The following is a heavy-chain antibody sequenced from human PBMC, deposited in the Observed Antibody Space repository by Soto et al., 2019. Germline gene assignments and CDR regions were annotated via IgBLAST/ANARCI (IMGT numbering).Heavy chain of an antibody. Sequence: ASVKVSCKASGYSFTSYGISWVRQAPGQGPEWMGWISGHNGNTNHPQSLQGRVTMTTDTSRNTAYMELRSLRSDDTAVYYCARHRFNYYDDTVYYYFDYWGQGXLVTVYS. CDR2: ISGHNGNT. CDR1: GYSFTSYG. CDR3: ARHRFNYYDDTVYYYFDY. V-gene: IGHV1-18*04. J-gene: IGHJ4*02. D-gene: IGHD3-22*01.